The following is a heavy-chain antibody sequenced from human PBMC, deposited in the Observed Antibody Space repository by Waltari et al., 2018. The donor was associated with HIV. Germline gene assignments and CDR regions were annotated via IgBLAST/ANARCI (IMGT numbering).Heavy chain of an antibody. V-gene: IGHV3-30*01. J-gene: IGHJ6*02. CDR1: GFTLNTYA. CDR3: ARDSSGYYYVGYGMDV. Sequence: QVQLVESGGGVVQPGRSLSLSCADSGFTLNTYAMYWVRQAPGKGLECVAVISYDGSNKYYADSVKGRFTISRDNSKNTLYLQMNSLRAEDTAVYYCARDSSGYYYVGYGMDVWGQGTTVTVSS. CDR2: ISYDGSNK. D-gene: IGHD3-22*01.